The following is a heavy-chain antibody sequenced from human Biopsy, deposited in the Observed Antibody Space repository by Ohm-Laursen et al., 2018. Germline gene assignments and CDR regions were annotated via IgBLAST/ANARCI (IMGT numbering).Heavy chain of an antibody. V-gene: IGHV4-39*07. CDR3: ARGDYFDSNGYFWFDP. Sequence: TLSLTCTVSGGSTSNNNYYWGWIRQPPGKGLEWIGSIFYRGSTHYKPSLKSRVNISVDTSKNQFSLKLNSVTAADTAVYYCARGDYFDSNGYFWFDPWGQGTLVTVSS. CDR1: GGSTSNNNYY. J-gene: IGHJ5*02. CDR2: IFYRGST. D-gene: IGHD3-22*01.